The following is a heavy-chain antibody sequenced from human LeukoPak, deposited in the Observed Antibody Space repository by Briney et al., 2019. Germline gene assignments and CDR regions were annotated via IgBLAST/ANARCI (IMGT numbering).Heavy chain of an antibody. Sequence: PGGSLRLSCAVSGFTFSNYGMNWVRQAPGKGLEWVSTISGSGGSTYYADSVKGRFTISRDNSKNTLHLQMNSLRAEDTAVYYCAKSAYYDSSGFYREYYFDYWGQGTLVTVSS. D-gene: IGHD3-22*01. V-gene: IGHV3-23*01. CDR2: ISGSGGST. CDR1: GFTFSNYG. J-gene: IGHJ4*02. CDR3: AKSAYYDSSGFYREYYFDY.